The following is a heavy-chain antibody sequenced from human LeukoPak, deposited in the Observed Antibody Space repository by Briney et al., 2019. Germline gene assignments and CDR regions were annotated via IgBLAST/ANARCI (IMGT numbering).Heavy chain of an antibody. D-gene: IGHD2-2*02. CDR1: GYTFTSYY. Sequence: ASVKVSCKASGYTFTSYYMHWVRQAPGQGLEWMGIINPSGGSTSYAQKFQGRVTMTRDTSTSTVYMELSSLRSEDTAVYYCARVGGSGYCSSTSCYTGRGAFDIWGQGTMVTVSS. CDR2: INPSGGST. J-gene: IGHJ3*02. V-gene: IGHV1-46*01. CDR3: ARVGGSGYCSSTSCYTGRGAFDI.